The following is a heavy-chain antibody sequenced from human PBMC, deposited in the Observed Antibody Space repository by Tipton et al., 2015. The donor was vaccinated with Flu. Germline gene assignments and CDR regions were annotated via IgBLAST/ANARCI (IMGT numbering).Heavy chain of an antibody. CDR2: IKQDGSVK. D-gene: IGHD6-13*01. Sequence: SLRLSCATSGFTFSSYWMSWVRQAPGKGLEWVANIKQDGSVKYYVDSVKGRFTISRDNAKNSLYLQMNSLRAEDTALYYCVRAVGGAAALWGQGTMVTVSS. CDR1: GFTFSSYW. J-gene: IGHJ3*01. CDR3: VRAVGGAAAL. V-gene: IGHV3-7*03.